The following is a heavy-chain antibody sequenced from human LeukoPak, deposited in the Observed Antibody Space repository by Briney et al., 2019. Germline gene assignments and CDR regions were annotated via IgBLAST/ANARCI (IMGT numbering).Heavy chain of an antibody. V-gene: IGHV3-30-3*01. Sequence: GGSLRLSCAASGFTFNTYAMHWVRQAPGKGLEWVAVITYDGSDKYYADSVKGRFTISRDNSKNTVYLQMNSLRAEDTAVYFCAKESGDCGADCLALSDYWGLGTLVTVSS. CDR3: AKESGDCGADCLALSDY. CDR2: ITYDGSDK. CDR1: GFTFNTYA. D-gene: IGHD2-21*02. J-gene: IGHJ4*02.